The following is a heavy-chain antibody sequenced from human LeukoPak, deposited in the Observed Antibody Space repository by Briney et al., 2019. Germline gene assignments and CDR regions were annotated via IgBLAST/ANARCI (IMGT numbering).Heavy chain of an antibody. D-gene: IGHD3-10*01. J-gene: IGHJ5*02. CDR2: IKQDGSEK. CDR3: ARVPDYYGSGSRFDP. V-gene: IGHV3-7*01. CDR1: GFTFSSYW. Sequence: GGSLRLSCAASGFTFSSYWMSWVRQAPGKGLEWVANIKQDGSEKYYVDSVKGRFTISRDNAKNSLYLQMNSLRAEDTDVYYCARVPDYYGSGSRFDPWGQGTLVTVSS.